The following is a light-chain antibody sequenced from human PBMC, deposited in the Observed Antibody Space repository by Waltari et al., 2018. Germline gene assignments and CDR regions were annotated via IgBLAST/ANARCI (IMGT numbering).Light chain of an antibody. CDR1: PSVDIY. CDR3: QQRKIWPPLT. Sequence: EVVLTPSPATLSLSPGERATLSCRASPSVDIYLAWYQQKPGQAPRLLIYDASNRATGIPARFSGSGSGTDFTLTISSLEPEDFAVYYCQQRKIWPPLTFGGGTKVEIK. V-gene: IGKV3-11*01. J-gene: IGKJ4*01. CDR2: DAS.